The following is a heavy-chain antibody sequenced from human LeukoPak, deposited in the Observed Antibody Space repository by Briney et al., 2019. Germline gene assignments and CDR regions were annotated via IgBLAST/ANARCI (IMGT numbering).Heavy chain of an antibody. D-gene: IGHD2-15*01. CDR1: GGSFSGYY. CDR3: ARKRGWSVVSFNWFDP. V-gene: IGHV4-34*01. CDR2: INHSGST. Sequence: SETLSLTCAVYGGSFSGYYWSWIRQPPGKGLEWIGEINHSGSTNYNPSLKSRVTMSVDTSKNQFSLKLSSVTAADTAVYYCARKRGWSVVSFNWFDPWGQGTLVTVSS. J-gene: IGHJ5*02.